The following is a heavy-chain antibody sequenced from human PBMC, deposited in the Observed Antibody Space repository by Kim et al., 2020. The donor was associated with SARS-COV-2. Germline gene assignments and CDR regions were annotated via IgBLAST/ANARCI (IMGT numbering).Heavy chain of an antibody. CDR2: ISSSSSYT. J-gene: IGHJ6*02. CDR1: GFTFSDYY. Sequence: GGSLRLSCAASGFTFSDYYMSWIRQAPGKGLEWVSYISSSSSYTNYADSVKGRFTISRDNAKNSLYLQMNSLRAEDTAVYYCARRPGGCSGGSCYPTYYYYYGMDVWGQGTTVTVSS. CDR3: ARRPGGCSGGSCYPTYYYYYGMDV. V-gene: IGHV3-11*03. D-gene: IGHD2-15*01.